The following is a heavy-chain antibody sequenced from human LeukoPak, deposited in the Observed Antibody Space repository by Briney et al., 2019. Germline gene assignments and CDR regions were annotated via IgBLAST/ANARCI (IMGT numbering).Heavy chain of an antibody. Sequence: GRSLRLSCAASGFSFSSYAMHWVRQAPGKGLEWVAVTSYDGSNNYYADSVKGRFTISRDNSKNTLYLEMNSLRAEDTAVYYCARGISGSYFFDYWGQGTLVTVSS. CDR1: GFSFSSYA. V-gene: IGHV3-30*01. CDR2: TSYDGSNN. D-gene: IGHD1-26*01. CDR3: ARGISGSYFFDY. J-gene: IGHJ4*02.